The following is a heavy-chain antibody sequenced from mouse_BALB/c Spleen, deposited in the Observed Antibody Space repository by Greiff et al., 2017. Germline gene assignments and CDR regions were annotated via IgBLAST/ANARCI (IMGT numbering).Heavy chain of an antibody. CDR2: IWAGGST. Sequence: VQRVESGPGLVAPSQSLSITCTVSGFSLTSYGVHWVRQPPGKGLEWLGVIWAGGSTNYNSALMSRLSISKDNSKSQVFLKMNSLQTDDTAMYYCARDGYDVRGYAMDYWGQGTSVTVSS. V-gene: IGHV2-9*02. CDR3: ARDGYDVRGYAMDY. CDR1: GFSLTSYG. D-gene: IGHD2-14*01. J-gene: IGHJ4*01.